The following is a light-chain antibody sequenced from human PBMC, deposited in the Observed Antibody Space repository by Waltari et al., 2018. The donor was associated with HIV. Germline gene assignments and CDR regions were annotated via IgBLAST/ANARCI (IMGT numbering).Light chain of an antibody. J-gene: IGKJ1*01. CDR2: GAS. Sequence: MTQSPATLSVSPGESATLSCRASQSISTDLAWFQQKPGQAPRLLIYGASSRATGIPARFSGGGSGTDFTLTISGLQSEDFAVYYCQQYSHWPRTFGQGTKVEMK. CDR3: QQYSHWPRT. CDR1: QSISTD. V-gene: IGKV3-15*01.